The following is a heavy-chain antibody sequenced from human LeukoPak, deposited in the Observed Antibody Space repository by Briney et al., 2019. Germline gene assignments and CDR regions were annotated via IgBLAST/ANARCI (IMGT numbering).Heavy chain of an antibody. V-gene: IGHV4-34*01. CDR3: ARGYDAFDT. CDR2: INHSGST. J-gene: IGHJ3*02. Sequence: SETLSLTCAVYGGSFSGYYWSWIRQPPGKGLEWIGEINHSGSTNYNPSLKSRVTISVDTSKNQFSLKLSSVTAADTAVYYCARGYDAFDTWGQGTMVTVSS. CDR1: GGSFSGYY.